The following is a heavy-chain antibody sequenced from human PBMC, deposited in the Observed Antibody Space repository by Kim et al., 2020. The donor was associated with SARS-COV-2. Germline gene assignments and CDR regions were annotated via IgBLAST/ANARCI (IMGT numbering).Heavy chain of an antibody. CDR3: ARDSKGYNTKVFDY. J-gene: IGHJ4*02. V-gene: IGHV3-21*01. Sequence: ANAEKGRFTISRDKDKNSLYLQMNSLRAEDTAVYYCARDSKGYNTKVFDYWGQGTLVTVSS. D-gene: IGHD1-1*01.